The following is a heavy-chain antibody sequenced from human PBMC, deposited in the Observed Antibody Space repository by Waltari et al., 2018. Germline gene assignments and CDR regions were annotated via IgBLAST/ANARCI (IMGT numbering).Heavy chain of an antibody. CDR1: GFNFSSYT. J-gene: IGHJ4*02. Sequence: EVKLLESGGGLVQPGGSLRLSCAAYGFNFSSYTMSWVRHAPGKGLEWVSAIYSGGSTSYADSVKGRFTISRDNSKNTLYLQMNSLRPEDTAIYYCAKDQIYTMYPVVTPDYWGQGTLVTVSS. D-gene: IGHD2-21*02. CDR2: IYSGGST. V-gene: IGHV3-23*03. CDR3: AKDQIYTMYPVVTPDY.